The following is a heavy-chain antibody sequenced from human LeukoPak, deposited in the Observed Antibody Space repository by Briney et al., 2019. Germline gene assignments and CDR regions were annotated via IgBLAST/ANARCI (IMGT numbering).Heavy chain of an antibody. CDR2: ISGSGGST. V-gene: IGHV3-23*01. D-gene: IGHD1-26*01. Sequence: GGSLRLSCAASGFTFSSYAMSWVRQAPGKGLEWVSAISGSGGSTYYADSVKGRFTISRDNSKNTLYLQMNSLRAEDTAVYYCAQSEELLQTFDIWGQGTMVTVSS. CDR1: GFTFSSYA. J-gene: IGHJ3*02. CDR3: AQSEELLQTFDI.